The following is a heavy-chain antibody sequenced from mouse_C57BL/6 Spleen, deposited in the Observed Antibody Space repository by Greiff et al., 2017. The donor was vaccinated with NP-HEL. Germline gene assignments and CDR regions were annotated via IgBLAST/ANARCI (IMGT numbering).Heavy chain of an antibody. Sequence: QVQLQESGPELVKPGASVKISCKASGYAFSSSWMNWVKQRPGKGLEWIGRIYPGDGDTNYNGKVKGKATLTADKSSSTAYMQLSSLTSEDSAVYFCARGDYYYGSSYEFAYWGQGTLVTVSA. J-gene: IGHJ3*01. D-gene: IGHD1-1*01. CDR3: ARGDYYYGSSYEFAY. V-gene: IGHV1-82*01. CDR2: IYPGDGDT. CDR1: GYAFSSSW.